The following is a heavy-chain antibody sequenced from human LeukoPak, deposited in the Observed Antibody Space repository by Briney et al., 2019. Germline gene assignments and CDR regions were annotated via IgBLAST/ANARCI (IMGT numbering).Heavy chain of an antibody. CDR1: GFTFSSYG. Sequence: GGSLRLSCAASGFTFSSYGMNWVRQAPGKGLEWVAVIWYDGSNKYYADSVKGRFTISRDNSKNTLYLQMNSLRAEDTAVYYCARDSEMATMGSLDYWGQGTLVTVSS. CDR3: ARDSEMATMGSLDY. J-gene: IGHJ4*02. CDR2: IWYDGSNK. V-gene: IGHV3-33*01. D-gene: IGHD5-24*01.